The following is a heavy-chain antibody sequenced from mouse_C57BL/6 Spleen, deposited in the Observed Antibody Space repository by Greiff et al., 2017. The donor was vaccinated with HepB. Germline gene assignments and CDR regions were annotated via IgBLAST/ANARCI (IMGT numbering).Heavy chain of an antibody. V-gene: IGHV1-53*01. J-gene: IGHJ3*01. CDR1: GYTFTSYW. CDR2: INPSNGGT. Sequence: QVQLQQPGTELVKPGASVKLSCKASGYTFTSYWMHWVKQRPGQGLEWIGNINPSNGGTNYNEKFKSKATLTVDKSSSTAYMQLSSLTSEDSAVYVCSRGGTGVATPAWFAYWGQGTLVTVSA. D-gene: IGHD1-1*01. CDR3: SRGGTGVATPAWFAY.